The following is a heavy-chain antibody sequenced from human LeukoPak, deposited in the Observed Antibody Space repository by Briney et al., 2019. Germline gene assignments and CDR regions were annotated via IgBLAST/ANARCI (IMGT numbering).Heavy chain of an antibody. CDR2: IYYSERT. D-gene: IGHD3-16*01. Sequence: SETLSLTCTVSGVSISSSGYYWDGIRQPPGKGLEWIGSIYYSERTYYNPYLKSHITIYVNRSKNQYSVQLSSVTAADTAVYYCAGGGSLLGQCDYWGQGSLVTVSS. CDR3: AGGGSLLGQCDY. CDR1: GVSISSSGYY. V-gene: IGHV4-39*01. J-gene: IGHJ4*02.